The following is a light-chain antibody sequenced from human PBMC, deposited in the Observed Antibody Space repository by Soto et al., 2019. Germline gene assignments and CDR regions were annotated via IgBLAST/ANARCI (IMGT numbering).Light chain of an antibody. Sequence: EIVLTQSPGTLSLSPRERATLSCRASQSVSSNFLAWYQQKPGQAPRLLIYDASSRATGIPDRFSGSGSVTDFTLIISRLEPEDFAEYYCQQYGSSPYTFGKGTKLEIK. CDR1: QSVSSNF. V-gene: IGKV3-20*01. CDR2: DAS. CDR3: QQYGSSPYT. J-gene: IGKJ2*01.